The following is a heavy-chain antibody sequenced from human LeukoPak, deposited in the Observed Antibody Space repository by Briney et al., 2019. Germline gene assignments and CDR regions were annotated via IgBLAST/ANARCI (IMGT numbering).Heavy chain of an antibody. J-gene: IGHJ3*02. Sequence: PGGSLRLSCAASGFTFSSYAMSWVRQAPGKGLEWVSGISGSGSSTYYADSVKGRFTISRDNAKNSLYLQMNSLRAEDTAVYYCARGRRVVDTAMVDAFDIWGQGTMVTVSS. D-gene: IGHD5-18*01. CDR3: ARGRRVVDTAMVDAFDI. V-gene: IGHV3-23*01. CDR2: ISGSGSST. CDR1: GFTFSSYA.